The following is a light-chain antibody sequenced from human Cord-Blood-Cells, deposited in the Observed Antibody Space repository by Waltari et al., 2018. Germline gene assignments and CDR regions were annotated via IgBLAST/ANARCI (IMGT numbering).Light chain of an antibody. CDR3: QQRSNWPT. Sequence: EIVLTQSHATLYLSQAETAPLSCRASQSVSSYLAWYPQKPGQASRLLIYDPSNRAPRIPARFSGSVSGTDFTLTLSSLEPEDFAVYYCQQRSNWPTFGRGTKVEIK. J-gene: IGKJ4*01. V-gene: IGKV3-11*01. CDR1: QSVSSY. CDR2: DPS.